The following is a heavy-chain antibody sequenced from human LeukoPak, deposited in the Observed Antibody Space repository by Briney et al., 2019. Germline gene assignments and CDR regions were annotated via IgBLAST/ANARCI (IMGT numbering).Heavy chain of an antibody. V-gene: IGHV3-30-3*01. CDR1: GFTFSSYA. Sequence: GGSLRLSCAASGFTFSSYAMHWVRQAPGKGLEWVAVISYDGSNKYYADSVKGRFTISRDNSKNTLYLQMNCLRAEDTAVYYCARREDYYDSSGELDYWGQGTLVTVSS. J-gene: IGHJ4*02. CDR3: ARREDYYDSSGELDY. CDR2: ISYDGSNK. D-gene: IGHD3-22*01.